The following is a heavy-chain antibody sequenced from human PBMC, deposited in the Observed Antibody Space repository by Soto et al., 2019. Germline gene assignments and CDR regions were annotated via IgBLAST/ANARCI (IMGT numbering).Heavy chain of an antibody. D-gene: IGHD1-26*01. CDR3: AWDDESGHYLIY. CDR1: GGSVSSGSYY. Sequence: PSETLSLTCTVSGGSVSSGSYYWTWIRQPPGKGLEWIGYIYYSGSTNYNPSLKSRVTISVDTSKNQFSLKLSSVTAADTAVYYCAWDDESGHYLIYWGHGALVTVPS. CDR2: IYYSGST. J-gene: IGHJ4*01. V-gene: IGHV4-61*01.